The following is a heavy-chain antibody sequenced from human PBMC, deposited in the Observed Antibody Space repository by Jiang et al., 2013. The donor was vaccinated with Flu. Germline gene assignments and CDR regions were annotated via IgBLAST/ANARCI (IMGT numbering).Heavy chain of an antibody. CDR2: IYSGDRT. Sequence: VQLVESGGGLIQPGGSLRLSCAASGFTVSSNYLSWVRQAPGKGLEWVSVIYSGDRTYYADSVKGRFTISRDNSKNTLSLQMNSLRAEDTAVYYCARGTKLGYSYGLFDYWGQGTLVTVSS. CDR1: GFTVSSNY. V-gene: IGHV3-53*01. J-gene: IGHJ4*02. CDR3: ARGTKLGYSYGLFDY. D-gene: IGHD5-18*01.